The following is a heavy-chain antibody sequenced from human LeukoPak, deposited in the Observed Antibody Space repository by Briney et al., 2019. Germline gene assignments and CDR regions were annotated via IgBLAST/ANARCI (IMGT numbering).Heavy chain of an antibody. D-gene: IGHD3-22*01. CDR2: ISGTGSST. Sequence: GGSLRLSCEASGFTFGNYAMNWVRQAPGKGLEWVSTISGTGSSTYYADSAKGRFTISRDNSKDTLFLQLNSLTAADTAVYYCAKARGNYYDSSGYYQAPLDYWGQGTLVTVSS. V-gene: IGHV3-23*01. CDR3: AKARGNYYDSSGYYQAPLDY. CDR1: GFTFGNYA. J-gene: IGHJ4*02.